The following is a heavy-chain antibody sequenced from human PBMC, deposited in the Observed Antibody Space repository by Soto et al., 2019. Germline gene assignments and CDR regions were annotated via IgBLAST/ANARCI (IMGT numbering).Heavy chain of an antibody. CDR1: GFTFSSYA. D-gene: IGHD3-22*01. CDR2: ISGSGGST. Sequence: RLSCAASGFTFSSYAMSWVRQAPGKGLEWVSAISGSGGSTYYADSVKGRFAISRDNSKNTLYLQMNSLRAEDTAVYYCAKGPYYYDSRGDAFDIWGQGTMVTVSS. V-gene: IGHV3-23*01. J-gene: IGHJ3*02. CDR3: AKGPYYYDSRGDAFDI.